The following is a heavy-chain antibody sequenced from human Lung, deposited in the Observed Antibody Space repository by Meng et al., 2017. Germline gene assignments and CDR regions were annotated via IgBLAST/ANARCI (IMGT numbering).Heavy chain of an antibody. CDR3: ARDADWVIFDH. J-gene: IGHJ4*02. V-gene: IGHV3-74*03. CDR2: INTDASIT. D-gene: IGHD3-9*01. Sequence: ELPLVDAGGRLVQRGGSLIHSCAASGFTFRSYNMHWVRQPPGEALVWVSRINTDASITTYADSVKGRFTISRDDAKNTVYLQMNSLRAEDMAVYYCARDADWVIFDHWGQGALVTVSS. CDR1: GFTFRSYN.